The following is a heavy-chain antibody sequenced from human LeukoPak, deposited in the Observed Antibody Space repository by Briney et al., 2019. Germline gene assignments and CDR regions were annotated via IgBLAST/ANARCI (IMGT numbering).Heavy chain of an antibody. CDR1: GGSISSYY. CDR2: IYYSGST. Sequence: SETLSLTCTVSGGSISSYYWSWIRQPPGKGLEWIGYIYYSGSTNYNPSLKSRVTISVDTSKPQFSLKLSSVTAADTAVYYCARVAPQGGYSYGYYFDYWGQGTLVTVSS. CDR3: ARVAPQGGYSYGYYFDY. V-gene: IGHV4-59*01. D-gene: IGHD5-18*01. J-gene: IGHJ4*02.